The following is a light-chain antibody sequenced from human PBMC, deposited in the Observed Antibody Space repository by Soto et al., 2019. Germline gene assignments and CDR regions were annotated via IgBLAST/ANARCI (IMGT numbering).Light chain of an antibody. Sequence: EIVMTQSPGTRSLSPGERATISCRASQVIGSRYLAWYHQKSGQAPRLLIYGASSRATGIPDRFSGSGSGTDFTLTISRLEPEDFGVYYCQQFGSSIPHTFGQGTKLEIK. CDR2: GAS. V-gene: IGKV3-20*01. CDR3: QQFGSSIPHT. J-gene: IGKJ2*01. CDR1: QVIGSRY.